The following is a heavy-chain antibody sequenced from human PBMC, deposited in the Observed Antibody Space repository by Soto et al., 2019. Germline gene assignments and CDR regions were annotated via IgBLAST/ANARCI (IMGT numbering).Heavy chain of an antibody. CDR1: DFTFSSYG. Sequence: QVQLVESGGGVVQPGRSLTLSCAASDFTFSSYGIHWVRQAPGKGLEWVAVISYDGSNKQYGDSVKGRFTMSRDNSKNTVHLQMNSLRVEDTAVYYCAKDTLYHDSSGYYVFDYWGQGTLVTVSS. CDR2: ISYDGSNK. V-gene: IGHV3-30*18. J-gene: IGHJ4*02. D-gene: IGHD3-22*01. CDR3: AKDTLYHDSSGYYVFDY.